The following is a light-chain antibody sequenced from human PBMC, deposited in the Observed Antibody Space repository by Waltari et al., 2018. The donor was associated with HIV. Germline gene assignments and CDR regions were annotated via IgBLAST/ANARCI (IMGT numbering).Light chain of an antibody. CDR3: RTGDTGPV. CDR1: GGLSSYA. V-gene: IGLV4-69*01. CDR2: LKSDGSH. Sequence: QLVLTQSPSASAFLGASVKITCTLNGGLSSYAIAWHQHQPEKGPRYLMKLKSDGSHNREDEGPDRFSASNSGADHPQTISSLSSEDEGYCYCRTGDTGPVFGGGTKLTVL. J-gene: IGLJ3*02.